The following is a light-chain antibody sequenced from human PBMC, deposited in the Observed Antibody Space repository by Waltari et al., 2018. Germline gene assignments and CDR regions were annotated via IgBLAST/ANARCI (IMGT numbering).Light chain of an antibody. CDR3: ASWDDSLNGHWV. Sequence: QSVLTQPPSASGTPGQRVTISFSGTSSNPGTNVVNWYQQVPGTAPKLLIYRNDLRPSGVPDRFSASKSGTSASLAISGLQSEDEAEYYCASWDDSLNGHWVFGGGTKVTVL. J-gene: IGLJ3*02. CDR1: SSNPGTNV. V-gene: IGLV1-44*01. CDR2: RND.